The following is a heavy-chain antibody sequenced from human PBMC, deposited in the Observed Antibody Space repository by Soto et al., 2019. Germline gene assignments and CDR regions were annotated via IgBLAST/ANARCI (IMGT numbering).Heavy chain of an antibody. CDR3: ARESLGYCSSTSCHILDY. Sequence: ASVKVSCKASGGTFSSYTISWVRQAPGQGLEWMGRIIPILGIANYAQKFQGRVTITADKSTSTAYMELSSLRSEDTAVYYCARESLGYCSSTSCHILDYWGQGTLVTVSS. J-gene: IGHJ4*02. D-gene: IGHD2-2*01. CDR1: GGTFSSYT. V-gene: IGHV1-69*04. CDR2: IIPILGIA.